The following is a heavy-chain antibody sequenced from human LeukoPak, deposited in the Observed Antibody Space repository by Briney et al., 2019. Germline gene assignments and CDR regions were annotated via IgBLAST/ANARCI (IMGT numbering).Heavy chain of an antibody. CDR1: GFTFSSYG. D-gene: IGHD3-16*02. Sequence: GGSLRLSCAASGFTFSSYGMHWVRQAPGKGLEWVAVISYDGSNKYYADSVKGRFTISRDNSKNTLYLQMNSLRAEDTAVYYCARALEGSYNSFDPWGQGTLVTVSS. V-gene: IGHV3-30*03. CDR2: ISYDGSNK. CDR3: ARALEGSYNSFDP. J-gene: IGHJ5*02.